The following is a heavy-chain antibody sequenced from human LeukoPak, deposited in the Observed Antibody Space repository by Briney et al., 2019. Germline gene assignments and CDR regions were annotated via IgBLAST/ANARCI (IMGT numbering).Heavy chain of an antibody. CDR3: ARRSKGYSYGYYFDY. CDR1: GFIFSDYY. J-gene: IGHJ4*02. CDR2: INWNGGST. D-gene: IGHD5-18*01. V-gene: IGHV3-20*01. Sequence: GGSLRLSCAASGFIFSDYYMTWIRQALGKGLEWVSGINWNGGSTGYADSVKGRFTISRDNAKNSLYLQMNSLRAEDTALYNCARRSKGYSYGYYFDYWGQGTLVTVSS.